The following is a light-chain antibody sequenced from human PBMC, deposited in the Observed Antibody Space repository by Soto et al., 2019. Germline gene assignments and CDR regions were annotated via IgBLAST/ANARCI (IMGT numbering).Light chain of an antibody. CDR3: QQYNDWAPLT. Sequence: EIVMTQSPATLSVSPGERATLSCRASQSVNSNLAWYQQKPGQAPRLLISGASTTATGIPARFSGSGSGTDFTLTISSLQSEDFAVYYCQQYNDWAPLTFGGGTKVEI. CDR2: GAS. V-gene: IGKV3D-15*01. J-gene: IGKJ4*01. CDR1: QSVNSN.